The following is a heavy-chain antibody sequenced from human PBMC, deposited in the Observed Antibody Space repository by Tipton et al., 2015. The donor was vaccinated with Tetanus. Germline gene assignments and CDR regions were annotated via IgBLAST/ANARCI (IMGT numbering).Heavy chain of an antibody. V-gene: IGHV3-21*01. Sequence: SLRLSCAVSGFTFSNYRMNWVRQAPGRGLQWVASISSTSSYIYYADSVKGRFTISRDNAKNSVYLQMSSLRGDDTAVYYCASGSTLDYWGQGALVSVSS. CDR1: GFTFSNYR. D-gene: IGHD6-25*01. J-gene: IGHJ4*02. CDR2: ISSTSSYI. CDR3: ASGSTLDY.